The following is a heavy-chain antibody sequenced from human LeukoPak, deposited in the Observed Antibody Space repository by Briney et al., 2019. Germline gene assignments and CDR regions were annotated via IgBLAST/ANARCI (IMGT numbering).Heavy chain of an antibody. D-gene: IGHD6-13*01. J-gene: IGHJ5*02. CDR2: INHSGST. CDR3: ARVRLHSSSSPNWFDP. CDR1: GGSFSGYY. Sequence: PSETLSLTCAVYGGSFSGYYWSWIRQPPGKGLEWIGEINHSGSTNYNPSLKSRVTISVDTFKNQFSLKLSSVTAADTAVYYCARVRLHSSSSPNWFDPWGQGTLVTVSS. V-gene: IGHV4-34*01.